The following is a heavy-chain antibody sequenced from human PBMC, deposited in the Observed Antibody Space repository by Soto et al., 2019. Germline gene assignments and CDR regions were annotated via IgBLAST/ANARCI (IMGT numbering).Heavy chain of an antibody. Sequence: LSCAASGFTVSSNYMSWVRQAPGKGLEWVSVIYSGGSTYYADSVKGRFTISRDNSKNTLYLQMNSLRAEDTAVYYCARDEYYEGAFDIWGQGTMVTVSS. D-gene: IGHD3-3*01. J-gene: IGHJ3*02. CDR2: IYSGGST. V-gene: IGHV3-53*01. CDR1: GFTVSSNY. CDR3: ARDEYYEGAFDI.